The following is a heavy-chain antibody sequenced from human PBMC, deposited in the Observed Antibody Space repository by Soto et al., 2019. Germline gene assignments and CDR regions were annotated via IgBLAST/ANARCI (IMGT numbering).Heavy chain of an antibody. CDR1: GGSIRSNNW. D-gene: IGHD1-26*01. CDR3: ARVYSGSYSDS. Sequence: SETLSLTCAVFGGSIRSNNWWSWVRQPPGKGLEWIGEIFHSGSTNYNPSLKTRVTISVDKSKNQFSLKLSSVTAADTAVYYCARVYSGSYSDSWGQGTLVTVSS. J-gene: IGHJ4*02. V-gene: IGHV4-4*02. CDR2: IFHSGST.